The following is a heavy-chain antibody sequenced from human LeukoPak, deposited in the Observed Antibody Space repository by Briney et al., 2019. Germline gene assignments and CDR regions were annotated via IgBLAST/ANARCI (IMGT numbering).Heavy chain of an antibody. CDR1: GYSISSDYY. CDR3: ARGGAARHTKRFDY. CDR2: IDPSGST. V-gene: IGHV4-38-2*02. J-gene: IGHJ4*02. D-gene: IGHD6-6*01. Sequence: SETLSLTCTVSGYSISSDYYWGWIRQPPGKGLEWIGEIDPSGSTNYNPSLKSRVTLSVDTSKNQFSLNLSSVTAADTAVYYCARGGAARHTKRFDYWGQGTLVTVSS.